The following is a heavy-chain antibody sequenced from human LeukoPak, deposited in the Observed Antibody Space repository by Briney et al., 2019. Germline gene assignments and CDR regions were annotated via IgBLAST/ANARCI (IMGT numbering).Heavy chain of an antibody. CDR2: INHSGST. Sequence: SETLSLTCAVYGGSFSGYYWSWIRQPPGKGLEWIGEINHSGSTNYNPSLKSRVTISVDTSKNQFSLKLSSVTAADTAVYYCARAVYYYHYMDVWGKGTTVTVSS. CDR3: ARAVYYYHYMDV. J-gene: IGHJ6*03. CDR1: GGSFSGYY. V-gene: IGHV4-34*01.